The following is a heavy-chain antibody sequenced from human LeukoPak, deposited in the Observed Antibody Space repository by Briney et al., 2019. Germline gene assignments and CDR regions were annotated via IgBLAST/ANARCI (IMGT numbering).Heavy chain of an antibody. V-gene: IGHV3-7*01. CDR3: VRDGGVSGYDLLDY. J-gene: IGHJ4*02. CDR2: INQDGSKE. Sequence: GGSLRLSCAASGFAFSDYWMTWVRQAPGKGLEWVAHINQDGSKEHYMDSVKARFTLSRDNAKNSLSLQMNSLRAEDTAVYYCVRDGGVSGYDLLDYWGQRTLVTVSS. D-gene: IGHD5-12*01. CDR1: GFAFSDYW.